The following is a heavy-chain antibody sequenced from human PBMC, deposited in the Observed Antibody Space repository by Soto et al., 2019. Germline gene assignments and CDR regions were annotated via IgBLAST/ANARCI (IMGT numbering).Heavy chain of an antibody. CDR3: AHKGGRGAGMDV. D-gene: IGHD2-15*01. CDR1: GFSLSTREVG. V-gene: IGHV2-5*02. Sequence: QITLKESGPTLVNPTQTLTLTCIFSGFSLSTREVGVAWIRQSPGKTLEWLALMYWDGDKRYSPFLKSRITITKDTSKNQVVLTTTNVDPVDKGTYYCAHKGGRGAGMDVWGQGTTVTVSS. J-gene: IGHJ6*02. CDR2: MYWDGDK.